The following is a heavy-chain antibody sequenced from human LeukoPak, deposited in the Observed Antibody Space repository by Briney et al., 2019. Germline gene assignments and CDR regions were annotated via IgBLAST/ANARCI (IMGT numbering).Heavy chain of an antibody. V-gene: IGHV3-30-3*01. CDR1: GFTFSSYA. Sequence: GGSLRLSCAASGFTFSSYAMHWVRQAPGKGLEWVAVISYDGSNKYYADSVEGRFTISRDNSKNTLYLQMNSLRAEDTAVYYCATGAFDYWGQGTLVTVSS. CDR3: ATGAFDY. D-gene: IGHD3-10*01. CDR2: ISYDGSNK. J-gene: IGHJ4*02.